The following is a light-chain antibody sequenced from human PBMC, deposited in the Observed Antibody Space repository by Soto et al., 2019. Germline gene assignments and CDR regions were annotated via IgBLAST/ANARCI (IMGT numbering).Light chain of an antibody. J-gene: IGKJ1*01. CDR2: DAY. Sequence: QMPQSPSTLSASVGDRVTITCRASQTIHSWLAWYQQRPGQAPRVLIYDAYILEAGVPSRFSGSGSGTEFTLTISSLQPDDLATYYCQQYRSVPWTFGHGTKVEIK. CDR1: QTIHSW. CDR3: QQYRSVPWT. V-gene: IGKV1-5*01.